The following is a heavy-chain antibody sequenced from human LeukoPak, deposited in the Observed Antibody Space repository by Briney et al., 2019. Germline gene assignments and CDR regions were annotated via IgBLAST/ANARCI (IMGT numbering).Heavy chain of an antibody. Sequence: SVKVSCKASGYTFTSYYMHWVRQAPGQGLEWMGGIIPIFGTANYAQKFQGRVTITADESTSTAYMELSSLRSEDTAVYYCARARRITIFGVVIQYYYYGTDVWGQGTTVTVSS. J-gene: IGHJ6*02. D-gene: IGHD3-3*01. CDR1: GYTFTSYY. V-gene: IGHV1-69*13. CDR2: IIPIFGTA. CDR3: ARARRITIFGVVIQYYYYGTDV.